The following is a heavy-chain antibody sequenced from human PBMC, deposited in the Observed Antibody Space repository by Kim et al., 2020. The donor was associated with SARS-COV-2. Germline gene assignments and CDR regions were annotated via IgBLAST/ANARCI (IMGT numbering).Heavy chain of an antibody. J-gene: IGHJ4*02. D-gene: IGHD6-19*01. V-gene: IGHV6-1*01. CDR3: ARDRQRAGTGVDY. Sequence: YALSVKGRITLTPDTSQNQFSLQLNSVTPEDTAVYYCARDRQRAGTGVDYWGQGTLVTVSS.